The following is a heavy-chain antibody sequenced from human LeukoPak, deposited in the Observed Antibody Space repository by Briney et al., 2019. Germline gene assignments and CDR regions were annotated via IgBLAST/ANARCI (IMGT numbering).Heavy chain of an antibody. V-gene: IGHV3-15*01. CDR1: GFTFSDYY. CDR3: STLTSRGLSDS. Sequence: GGSLRLSCAASGFTFSDYYMSWIRQAPGKGLEWVGRIKSKADGETIDYAAPVKGRFTFSRDDSKNMLYLQMNSLKSEDTAVYYCSTLTSRGLSDSWGQGTLVTVSS. J-gene: IGHJ4*02. CDR2: IKSKADGETI. D-gene: IGHD1-20*01.